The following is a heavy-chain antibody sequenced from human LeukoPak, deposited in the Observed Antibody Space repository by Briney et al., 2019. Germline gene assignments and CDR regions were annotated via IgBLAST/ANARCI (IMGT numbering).Heavy chain of an antibody. Sequence: GSSVKVSCKASAGTFSSYAISWVRRAPGQGLEWMGGIIPIFGTANYAQKFQGRVTITTDESTSTAYMELSSLRSEDTAVYYCARVGLDYGGNGNWFDPWGQGTLVTVSS. J-gene: IGHJ5*02. CDR1: AGTFSSYA. V-gene: IGHV1-69*05. CDR2: IIPIFGTA. CDR3: ARVGLDYGGNGNWFDP. D-gene: IGHD4-23*01.